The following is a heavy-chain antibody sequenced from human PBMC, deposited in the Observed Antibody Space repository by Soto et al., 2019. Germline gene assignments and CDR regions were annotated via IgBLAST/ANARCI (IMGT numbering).Heavy chain of an antibody. CDR2: IYYSGST. Sequence: PSETLSLTCTVSGGSISSSSYYWGWIRQPPGKGLKWIGSIYYSGSTYYNPSLKSRVTISVDTSKNQFSLKLSSVTAADTAVYYCARRGFLTGFYWGQGTLVTVSS. CDR3: ARRGFLTGFY. CDR1: GGSISSSSYY. D-gene: IGHD3-9*01. J-gene: IGHJ4*02. V-gene: IGHV4-39*01.